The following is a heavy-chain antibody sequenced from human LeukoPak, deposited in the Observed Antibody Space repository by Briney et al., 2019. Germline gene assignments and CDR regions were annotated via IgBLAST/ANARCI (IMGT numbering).Heavy chain of an antibody. Sequence: PGGSLRLSCAASGFTFSSYAMSWVRQAPGKGLEWVSGISGSGGSTYYADSVKGRFTISRDKSKNTLFLQMNSLRAEDTAVYYCTRGSYGDYEYWGQGTLVTVSS. CDR1: GFTFSSYA. CDR3: TRGSYGDYEY. D-gene: IGHD4-17*01. J-gene: IGHJ4*02. V-gene: IGHV3-23*01. CDR2: ISGSGGST.